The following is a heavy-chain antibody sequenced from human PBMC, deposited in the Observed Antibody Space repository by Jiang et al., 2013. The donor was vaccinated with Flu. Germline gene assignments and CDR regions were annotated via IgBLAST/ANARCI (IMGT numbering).Heavy chain of an antibody. CDR1: GGTFSSYA. CDR3: ARSQDIVVVPAAMTDYYYYYVWTS. J-gene: IGHJ6*02. CDR2: IIPIFGTA. Sequence: GAEVKKPGSSVKVSCKASGGTFSSYAISWVRQAPGQGLEWMGGIIPIFGTANYAQKFQGRVTITADESTSTAYMELSSLRSEDTAVYYCARSQDIVVVPAAMTDYYYYYVWTSGAKGPRSPSP. D-gene: IGHD2-2*01. V-gene: IGHV1-69*01.